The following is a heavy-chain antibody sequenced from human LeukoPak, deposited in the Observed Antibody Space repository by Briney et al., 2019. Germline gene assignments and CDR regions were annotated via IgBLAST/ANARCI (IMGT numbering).Heavy chain of an antibody. CDR1: GYTFTSYY. V-gene: IGHV1-46*01. J-gene: IGHJ5*02. CDR2: INPSDGST. CDR3: ARVRSRGWFDP. Sequence: GPSVKVSCKTSGYTFTSYYMHWVRQAPGPRLEGMGIINPSDGSTSYAQNFQGRGTMTRDTSTSKGYMELSSLRSEDTAVYYCARVRSRGWFDPWGEGTLVTVSS. D-gene: IGHD3-22*01.